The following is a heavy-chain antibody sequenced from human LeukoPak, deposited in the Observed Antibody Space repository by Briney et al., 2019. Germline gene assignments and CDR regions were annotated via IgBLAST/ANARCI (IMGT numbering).Heavy chain of an antibody. J-gene: IGHJ4*02. CDR3: AGSGNYHHFEF. CDR2: IYYSGST. Sequence: SETLSLTCTVSGGSISSYYWSWIRQPPGKGLEWIGYIYYSGSTNYNPSLKSRVTISVDTSKNQFSLKLSSVTAADTAVYYCAGSGNYHHFEFWGQGILVTVSS. CDR1: GGSISSYY. V-gene: IGHV4-59*08. D-gene: IGHD1-26*01.